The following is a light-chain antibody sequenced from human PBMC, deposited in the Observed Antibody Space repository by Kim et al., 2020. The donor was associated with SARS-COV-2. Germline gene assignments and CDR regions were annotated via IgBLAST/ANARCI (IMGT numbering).Light chain of an antibody. V-gene: IGLV3-19*01. Sequence: ALGQKVRITCQGDSLRSYYATWYQQKPGQAPIVVIYGKNNRPSGIPDRFSGSSSGNTAYLTITGTQAGDEADYYCNSRDSNDYVVFGGGTKVTVL. CDR2: GKN. CDR3: NSRDSNDYVV. J-gene: IGLJ2*01. CDR1: SLRSYY.